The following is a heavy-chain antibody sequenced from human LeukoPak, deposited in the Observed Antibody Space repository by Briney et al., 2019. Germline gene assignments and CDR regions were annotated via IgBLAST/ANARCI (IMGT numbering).Heavy chain of an antibody. J-gene: IGHJ4*02. CDR3: ARGRGSSWTNYFDY. V-gene: IGHV3-7*04. CDR1: GFTFSSYL. D-gene: IGHD6-13*01. CDR2: IKQDGSEK. Sequence: GGSLRLSCAASGFTFSSYLMSWVRQAPGKGLEWVANIKQDGSEKYYVDSVKGRFTISRDNAKNSLYLQMSTLRAEDTAVYYCARGRGSSWTNYFDYWGQGTLVTVSS.